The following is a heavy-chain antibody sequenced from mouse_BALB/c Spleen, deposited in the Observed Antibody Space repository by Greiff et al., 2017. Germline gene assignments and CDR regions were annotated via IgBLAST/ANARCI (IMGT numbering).Heavy chain of an antibody. J-gene: IGHJ1*01. Sequence: VQLKESGPELVKPGASVKIPCKASGYTFTDYNMDWVKQSHGKSLEWIGDINPNNGGTIYNQKFKGKATLTVDKSSSTAYMELRSLTSEDTAVYYCARDAPGYWYFDVWGAGTTVTVSS. CDR3: ARDAPGYWYFDV. CDR1: GYTFTDYN. CDR2: INPNNGGT. V-gene: IGHV1-18*01.